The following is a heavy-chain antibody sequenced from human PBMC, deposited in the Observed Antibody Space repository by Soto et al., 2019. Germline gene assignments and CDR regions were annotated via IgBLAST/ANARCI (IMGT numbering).Heavy chain of an antibody. CDR2: IMPVFATP. CDR1: GGTFSTSA. Sequence: QVQLMQSGAEVKKPGSSVKVSCKASGGTFSTSAISWVRQAPGEGLEWVGGIMPVFATPDYAQKFQGRVTISAKEPTTTAYLELTSMTTNDTAVYYCARDKDRQQLGGNYYYILDVWGQGTAITVSS. D-gene: IGHD1-1*01. V-gene: IGHV1-69*12. J-gene: IGHJ6*02. CDR3: ARDKDRQQLGGNYYYILDV.